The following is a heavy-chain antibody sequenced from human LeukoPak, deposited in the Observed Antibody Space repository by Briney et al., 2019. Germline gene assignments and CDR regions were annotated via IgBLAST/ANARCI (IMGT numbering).Heavy chain of an antibody. D-gene: IGHD6-13*01. Sequence: PGGSLRLSCAASGLTFSSHWMSWVRQAPGKGLEWVANIKQDGSEKTYVDSVKGRFTISRDNAKNSLYLQMNSLRAEDTAVYYCAKDSYSRGDYWGQGTLVTVSS. J-gene: IGHJ4*02. CDR3: AKDSYSRGDY. V-gene: IGHV3-7*01. CDR2: IKQDGSEK. CDR1: GLTFSSHW.